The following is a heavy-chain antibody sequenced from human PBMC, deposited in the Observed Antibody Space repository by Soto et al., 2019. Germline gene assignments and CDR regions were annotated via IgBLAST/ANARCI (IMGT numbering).Heavy chain of an antibody. CDR1: GFTFSSYG. Sequence: GGSLRLSCAASGFTFSSYGMHWVRQAPGKGLEWVAVIWYDGSNKYYADSVKGRFTISRDNSKNTLYLQMNSLRAEDTAVYYCARDPRSCYYMDVWGKGTTVTVSS. J-gene: IGHJ6*03. CDR2: IWYDGSNK. CDR3: ARDPRSCYYMDV. V-gene: IGHV3-33*01.